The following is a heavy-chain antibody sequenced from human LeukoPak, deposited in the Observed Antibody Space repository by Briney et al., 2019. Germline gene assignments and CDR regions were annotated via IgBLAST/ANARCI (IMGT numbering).Heavy chain of an antibody. Sequence: SGGSLRLSCAASGFTFSRYGMSWVRQAPGKGLEWVSVFSGSGGSTYYADSVKGRFTISRDNSKNTLYLQMNSLRAEDTAVYYCAKNGPDYGDYGPLGPWGQGTLVTVSS. CDR1: GFTFSRYG. D-gene: IGHD4-17*01. V-gene: IGHV3-23*01. J-gene: IGHJ5*02. CDR2: FSGSGGST. CDR3: AKNGPDYGDYGPLGP.